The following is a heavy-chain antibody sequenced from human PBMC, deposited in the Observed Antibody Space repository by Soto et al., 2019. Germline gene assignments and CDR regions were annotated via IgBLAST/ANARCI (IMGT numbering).Heavy chain of an antibody. J-gene: IGHJ4*02. CDR2: INPSGGST. D-gene: IGHD1-26*01. V-gene: IGHV1-46*01. CDR1: GYTFTSYY. CDR3: ARITVGGYYFEY. Sequence: ASVKVSCKASGYTFTSYYMHWVRQAPGQGLEWMGIINPSGGSTSYAQKFQGRVTMTRDTSTSTAYMELSSLRSDDTAVYYCARITVGGYYFEYWGQGTLVTVSS.